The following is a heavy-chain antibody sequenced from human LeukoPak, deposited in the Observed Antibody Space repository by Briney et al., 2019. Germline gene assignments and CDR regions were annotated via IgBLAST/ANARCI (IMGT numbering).Heavy chain of an antibody. CDR3: ARLPYYYDSSGLSLSDYCDY. D-gene: IGHD3-22*01. V-gene: IGHV5-51*01. CDR1: GYSFTSYW. CDR2: IYPGDSDT. J-gene: IGHJ4*02. Sequence: GESLKISCKGSGYSFTSYWIGWVRHMPAKSLEWMGIIYPGDSDTRYSPSFQGQVTISADKSISTAYLQWSSLKASDTAMYYCARLPYYYDSSGLSLSDYCDYWGQGTLVTVSS.